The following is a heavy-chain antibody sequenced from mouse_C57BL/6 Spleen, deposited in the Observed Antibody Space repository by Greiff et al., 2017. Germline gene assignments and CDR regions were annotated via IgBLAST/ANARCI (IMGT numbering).Heavy chain of an antibody. J-gene: IGHJ2*01. CDR2: IDPSDSYT. V-gene: IGHV1-69*01. CDR3: ARGAGDY. Sequence: VKLQQPGAELVMPGASVKLSCKASGYTFTSYWLHWVKQRPGQGLEWIGEIDPSDSYTNYNQKFKGKSTLTVDKSSSTAYMQLSSLTSEDSAVYYCARGAGDYWGQGTTLTVSS. CDR1: GYTFTSYW.